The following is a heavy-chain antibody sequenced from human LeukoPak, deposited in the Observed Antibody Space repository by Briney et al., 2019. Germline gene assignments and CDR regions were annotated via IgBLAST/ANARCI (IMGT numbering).Heavy chain of an antibody. CDR1: GFTFSNYW. CDR3: ARDKKSGESSEIDY. Sequence: GGSLRLSCTASGFTFSNYWVHWVRQAPGKGLVWVSRINRDGSTTKYADSVKGRFTVSRDNAKNTLNLQMNSLRAEDTAVYYCARDKKSGESSEIDYWGQGTLVTVSS. V-gene: IGHV3-74*03. J-gene: IGHJ4*02. D-gene: IGHD3-10*01. CDR2: INRDGSTT.